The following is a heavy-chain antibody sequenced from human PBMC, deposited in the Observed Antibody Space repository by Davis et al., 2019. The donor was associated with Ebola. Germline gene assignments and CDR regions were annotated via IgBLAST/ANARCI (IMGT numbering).Heavy chain of an antibody. V-gene: IGHV4-59*08. CDR3: ERSRYGSSFDS. Sequence: SETLSLTCTVSGDSISRYYWTWIRQSPGKGLEWIGYIYYGGGTKYNPSLTSRVTISSDMPKNQFPLKVTSVTAADTAVYYCERSRYGSSFDSWGQGTLVSVSS. J-gene: IGHJ4*02. D-gene: IGHD6-13*01. CDR2: IYYGGGT. CDR1: GDSISRYY.